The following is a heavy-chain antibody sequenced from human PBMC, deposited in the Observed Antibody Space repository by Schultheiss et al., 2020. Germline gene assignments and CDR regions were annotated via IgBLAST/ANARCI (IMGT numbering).Heavy chain of an antibody. V-gene: IGHV1-8*01. CDR3: ARVTLPTGIAAAGTLTNYYGMDV. D-gene: IGHD6-13*01. CDR2: MNPNSGNT. CDR1: GYTFTSYD. Sequence: ASVKVSCKASGYTFTSYDINWVRQATGQGLEWMGWMNPNSGNTGYAQKFQGRVTMTRDTSISTAYMELSRLRSDDTAVYYCARVTLPTGIAAAGTLTNYYGMDVWGQGTTVTVSS. J-gene: IGHJ6*02.